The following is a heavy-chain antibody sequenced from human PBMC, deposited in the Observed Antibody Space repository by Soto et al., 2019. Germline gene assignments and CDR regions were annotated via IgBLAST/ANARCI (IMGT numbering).Heavy chain of an antibody. Sequence: QVQLQESGPGLVKPSGTLSLTCAVSRDSISSTIWWSWVRQPPGKGLEFIGEISDSGNTDYNPSLKSRITISLDKPRNKFTLRLNSVTAADTAVYYCASKTITVPGQYWGQGTLVTVSS. CDR1: RDSISSTIW. CDR3: ASKTITVPGQY. CDR2: ISDSGNT. V-gene: IGHV4-4*02. D-gene: IGHD3-22*01. J-gene: IGHJ4*02.